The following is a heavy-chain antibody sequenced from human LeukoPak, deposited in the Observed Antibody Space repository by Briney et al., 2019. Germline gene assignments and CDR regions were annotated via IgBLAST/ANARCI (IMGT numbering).Heavy chain of an antibody. Sequence: GESLKISCKGSGYTFTKYWIGWVRQMPGKGLEWMGIINPGDSDTRYSPSFQGQVTISADKSITTAYLQWSSLKASDTAMYYCARRGKTRFGDPRSSSANYFDSWGQGTLVTVSS. CDR3: ARRGKTRFGDPRSSSANYFDS. J-gene: IGHJ4*02. D-gene: IGHD6-6*01. CDR2: INPGDSDT. V-gene: IGHV5-51*01. CDR1: GYTFTKYW.